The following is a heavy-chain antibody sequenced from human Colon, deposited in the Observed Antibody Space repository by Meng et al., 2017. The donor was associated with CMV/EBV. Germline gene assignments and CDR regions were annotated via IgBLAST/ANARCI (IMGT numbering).Heavy chain of an antibody. Sequence: GESLKISCAASGFTVTNNFMIWVRQAPGKGLEWVSLSYNDGSTYYADSVKGRFTISRDTSKNTVYLRMNSLRPDDSAVYYCASTGCNNTNCPEDYYYYYGLGVWGQGTTVTVSS. CDR3: ASTGCNNTNCPEDYYYYYGLGV. V-gene: IGHV3-53*01. CDR1: GFTVTNNF. CDR2: SYNDGST. D-gene: IGHD2-2*01. J-gene: IGHJ6*02.